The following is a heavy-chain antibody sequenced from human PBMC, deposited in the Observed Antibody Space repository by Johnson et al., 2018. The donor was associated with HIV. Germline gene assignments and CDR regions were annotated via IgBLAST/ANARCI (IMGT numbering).Heavy chain of an antibody. Sequence: QVQLVESGGGVVQPGRSLRLSCAASGFTFSSYGMHWVRQAPGKGLEWVAVISYDGSNKYYADSVKGRFTISRDNSKNTLYLQMNSLRAEDTSVYYCARDLVRASHAFDIWGQGTMVSVSS. CDR1: GFTFSSYG. D-gene: IGHD2-8*02. J-gene: IGHJ3*02. V-gene: IGHV3-30*03. CDR2: ISYDGSNK. CDR3: ARDLVRASHAFDI.